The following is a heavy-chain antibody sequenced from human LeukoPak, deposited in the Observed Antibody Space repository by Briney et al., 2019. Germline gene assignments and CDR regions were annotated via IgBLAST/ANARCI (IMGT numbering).Heavy chain of an antibody. Sequence: GGSLRLSCAASGFTFSSYAMHWVRQAPGKGLEWVAVISYDGSNKYYADSVKGRFTISRDNSKNTLYLQMNSLRAEDTAVYYCARDRHSSGWYFDYWGQGTLVAVSS. CDR3: ARDRHSSGWYFDY. CDR2: ISYDGSNK. CDR1: GFTFSSYA. D-gene: IGHD6-19*01. J-gene: IGHJ4*02. V-gene: IGHV3-30-3*01.